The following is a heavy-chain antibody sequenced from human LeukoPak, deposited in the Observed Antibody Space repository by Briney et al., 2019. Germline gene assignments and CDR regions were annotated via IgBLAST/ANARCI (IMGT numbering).Heavy chain of an antibody. J-gene: IGHJ4*02. CDR2: ISSSGSTI. D-gene: IGHD1-1*01. CDR3: ARDQLGEFDY. V-gene: IGHV3-11*01. Sequence: EGVSYISSSGSTIYYADSVKGRFTISRDNAKNSLYLQMNSLRAEDTAVYYCARDQLGEFDYWGQGTLVTVSS.